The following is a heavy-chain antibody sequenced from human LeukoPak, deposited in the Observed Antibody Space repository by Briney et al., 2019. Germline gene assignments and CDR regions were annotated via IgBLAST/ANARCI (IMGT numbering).Heavy chain of an antibody. J-gene: IGHJ4*02. Sequence: ASVKVSCKASGYTFTSYGISWVRQAPGQGLEWMGWISAYNGNTNYAQKLQGRVTMTTDTSTNTAYMELRSLRSDDTAVYYCARLKYDLWSGYYPDYWGQGTLVTVSS. CDR2: ISAYNGNT. CDR3: ARLKYDLWSGYYPDY. D-gene: IGHD3-3*01. CDR1: GYTFTSYG. V-gene: IGHV1-18*01.